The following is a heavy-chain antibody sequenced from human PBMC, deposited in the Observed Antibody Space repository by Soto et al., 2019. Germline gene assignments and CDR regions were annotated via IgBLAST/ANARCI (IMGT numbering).Heavy chain of an antibody. D-gene: IGHD4-17*01. CDR3: ARYYGARVYFDY. J-gene: IGHJ4*02. Sequence: PSETLSLTCTVYGGSINNGDYYWSWIRQPPEKALEWIGYIYYSGSTYYNPSLKIRVTISVDTSMNQFSLNLNSVTAADTAVYYCARYYGARVYFDYWGQGSLVTVSS. V-gene: IGHV4-30-4*01. CDR1: GGSINNGDYY. CDR2: IYYSGST.